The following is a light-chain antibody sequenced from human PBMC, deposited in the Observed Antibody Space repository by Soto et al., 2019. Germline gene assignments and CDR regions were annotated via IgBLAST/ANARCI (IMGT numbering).Light chain of an antibody. CDR1: SSDVGGYNY. Sequence: QSALTQPASVSGSPGQSITISCTGTSSDVGGYNYVSWYQQHPGKAPKLMIYEVSNRTSGVSKRVSGSKSGNTASLTISGLQSEDEADYYSSSYTSSSTLVFGTGTKVTVL. CDR2: EVS. V-gene: IGLV2-14*01. J-gene: IGLJ1*01. CDR3: SSYTSSSTLV.